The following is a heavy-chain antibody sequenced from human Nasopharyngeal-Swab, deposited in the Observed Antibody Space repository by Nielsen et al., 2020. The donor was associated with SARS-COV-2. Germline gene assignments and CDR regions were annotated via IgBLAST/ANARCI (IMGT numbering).Heavy chain of an antibody. CDR2: ISYDGSNK. CDR3: ARGRGSSTSMIGY. Sequence: GASLQISCAASGFTSSSYGMHWVRQAPGKGLEWVALISYDGSNKYYADSVKGRFTISRDNAKSTLYLEMNSLRAEDTAVYYCARGRGSSTSMIGYWGQGTLVTVSS. D-gene: IGHD2/OR15-2a*01. V-gene: IGHV3-30*03. CDR1: GFTSSSYG. J-gene: IGHJ4*02.